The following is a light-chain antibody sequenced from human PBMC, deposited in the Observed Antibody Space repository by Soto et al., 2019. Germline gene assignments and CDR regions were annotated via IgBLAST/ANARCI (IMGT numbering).Light chain of an antibody. Sequence: DIQITQSPSSLSASVGDRVTITFRASQSISSYLNWYQQKPGKAPKLLIYAASSLQSGVPSRFSGSGSGTDFTLTISSLQPEDFATYYCQQSYSTPSITFGQGTRLEIK. CDR3: QQSYSTPSIT. CDR2: AAS. J-gene: IGKJ5*01. CDR1: QSISSY. V-gene: IGKV1-39*01.